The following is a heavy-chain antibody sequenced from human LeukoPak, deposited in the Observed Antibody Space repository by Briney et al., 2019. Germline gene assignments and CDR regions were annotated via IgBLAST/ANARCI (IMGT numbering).Heavy chain of an antibody. CDR1: GGSISSSSYY. Sequence: SETLSLTCTVSGGSISSSSYYWGWIRQPPGKGLEWIGSIYYSGSTYYNPSLKSRVTISVDTSKNQFSLKLSSVTAADTAVYYCARVGYYDSSGPHYYYYYYMDVWGKGTTVTVSS. V-gene: IGHV4-39*07. CDR2: IYYSGST. J-gene: IGHJ6*03. CDR3: ARVGYYDSSGPHYYYYYYMDV. D-gene: IGHD3-22*01.